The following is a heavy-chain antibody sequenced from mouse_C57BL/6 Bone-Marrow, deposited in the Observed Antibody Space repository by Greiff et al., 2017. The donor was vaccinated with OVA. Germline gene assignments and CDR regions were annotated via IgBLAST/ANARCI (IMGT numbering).Heavy chain of an antibody. CDR1: GYAFSSSW. D-gene: IGHD4-1*01. CDR2: IYPGDGDT. V-gene: IGHV1-82*01. CDR3: ARWGLTGTGAMDY. Sequence: QVQLQQSGPELVKPGASVKISCKASGYAFSSSWMNWVKQRPGKGLEWIGRIYPGDGDTNYNGKFKGKATLTADKSSSTAYVQLSSLTSEDSAVYFCARWGLTGTGAMDYWGQGTSVTVSS. J-gene: IGHJ4*01.